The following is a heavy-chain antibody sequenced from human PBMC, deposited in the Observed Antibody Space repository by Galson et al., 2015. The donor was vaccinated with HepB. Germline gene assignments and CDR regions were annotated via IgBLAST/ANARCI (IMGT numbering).Heavy chain of an antibody. CDR3: VKESYCSGGNCYGGAFDV. CDR1: GFTFSAYA. CDR2: ITGSGAET. Sequence: SLRLSCAVSGFTFSAYAMSWVRQAPGKGPEWVSGITGSGAETEYADSVKGRFTISRDNSKNTLYLQMDSLRVEDSALFYCVKESYCSGGNCYGGAFDVWGQGTTVLVSS. V-gene: IGHV3-23*01. D-gene: IGHD2-15*01. J-gene: IGHJ3*01.